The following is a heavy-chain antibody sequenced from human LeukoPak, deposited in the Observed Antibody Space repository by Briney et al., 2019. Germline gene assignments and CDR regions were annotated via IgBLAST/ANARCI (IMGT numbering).Heavy chain of an antibody. V-gene: IGHV4-34*01. CDR1: GGSFSGYY. CDR3: AREGCSSTSCYRLGY. CDR2: INHSVST. Sequence: SETLSLTCPVYGGSFSGYYWSWIRQPPGKGLEWIGEINHSVSTNYNPSLKSRVTISVDTSKNQFSLKLSSVTAADTAVYYCAREGCSSTSCYRLGYWGQGTLVTVSS. D-gene: IGHD2-2*01. J-gene: IGHJ4*02.